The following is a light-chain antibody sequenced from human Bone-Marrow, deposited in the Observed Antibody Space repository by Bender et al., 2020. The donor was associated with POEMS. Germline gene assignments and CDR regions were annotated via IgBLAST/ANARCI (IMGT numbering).Light chain of an antibody. J-gene: IGLJ2*01. CDR1: SSDVGSTIY. CDR2: DVS. Sequence: QSALTQPASVSGSPGQSTTISCTGTSSDVGSTIYASWYQQHPGKAPKPMINDVSSRPSGVSNRFSGSKSGNTASLTISGLQAEDEADYYCSSFASSTTLVFGGGTKLTVL. CDR3: SSFASSTTLV. V-gene: IGLV2-14*01.